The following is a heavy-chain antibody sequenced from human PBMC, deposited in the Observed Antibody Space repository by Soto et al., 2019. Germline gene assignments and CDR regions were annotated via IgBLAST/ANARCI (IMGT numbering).Heavy chain of an antibody. CDR1: GGTFSSYT. Sequence: QVQLVQSGAEVKKPGSSVKVSCKASGGTFSSYTISWVRQAPGQGLEWMGRIIPILGIANYAQKFQGRVTITADKSTSTAYMQLSSLRSEDTAVYYCPTYILTGYYPDYWGQGTLVTVSS. D-gene: IGHD3-9*01. CDR2: IIPILGIA. CDR3: PTYILTGYYPDY. J-gene: IGHJ4*02. V-gene: IGHV1-69*02.